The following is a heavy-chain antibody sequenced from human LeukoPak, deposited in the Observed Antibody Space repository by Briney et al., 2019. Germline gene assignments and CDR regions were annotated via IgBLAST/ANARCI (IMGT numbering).Heavy chain of an antibody. CDR3: ASLIWGQYTYDY. D-gene: IGHD2-2*02. Sequence: SETLSLTCNVSGASMSNYYWVWIRQPPGKGLEWIGSIYHSGTTYSGSTYYNPSLKSRVTISLDTSKNQFSLKVGSMTAADTALYYCASLIWGQYTYDYWGQGTLVTVSS. CDR1: GASMSNYY. V-gene: IGHV4-39*07. CDR2: IYHSGTTYSGST. J-gene: IGHJ4*02.